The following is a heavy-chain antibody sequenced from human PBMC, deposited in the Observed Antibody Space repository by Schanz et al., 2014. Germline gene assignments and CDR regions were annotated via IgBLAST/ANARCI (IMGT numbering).Heavy chain of an antibody. V-gene: IGHV4-34*02. CDR1: GVSFSFYY. J-gene: IGHJ5*02. CDR3: ARGQDHAKTGDL. Sequence: QVHLQQWGAGLLQPSETLSLTCGVGGVSFSFYYWSWVPQPPGKGLGWIGEVHPSGTTNYNRSLSYRVPMSVDASKNQFPLKLTSVTAADTAVYYCARGQDHAKTGDLWGRGTLVTISS. D-gene: IGHD2-2*01. CDR2: VHPSGTT.